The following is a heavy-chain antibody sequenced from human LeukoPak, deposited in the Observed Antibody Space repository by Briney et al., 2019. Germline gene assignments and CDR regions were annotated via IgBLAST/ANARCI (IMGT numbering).Heavy chain of an antibody. Sequence: GASVKVSCKASGGTFSSYAISWVRQAPGQGLEWMGGIIPIFGTANYAQKFQGRVTITADESTSTAYMELSSLRSEDTAVYYCAREESDCSSTSCYGGGWFDPWGQGALVTVSS. CDR2: IIPIFGTA. V-gene: IGHV1-69*13. CDR3: AREESDCSSTSCYGGGWFDP. J-gene: IGHJ5*02. D-gene: IGHD2-2*01. CDR1: GGTFSSYA.